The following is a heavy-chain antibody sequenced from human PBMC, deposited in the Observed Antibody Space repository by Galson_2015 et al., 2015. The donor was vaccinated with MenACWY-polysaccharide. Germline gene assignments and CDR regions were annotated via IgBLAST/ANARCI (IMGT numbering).Heavy chain of an antibody. V-gene: IGHV1-8*01. CDR1: GYTFSSYD. J-gene: IGHJ4*02. CDR3: ARGRRDTAVAAPAAVLLDY. Sequence: SVKVSCKASGYTFSSYDINWVRQAPGQRLEWMGWMNANSGHKGYAQKFKGRVTMTRTTSISTAYMELSSLTSEDTAVYYCARGRRDTAVAAPAAVLLDYWGQGILVTVSS. CDR2: MNANSGHK. D-gene: IGHD6-19*01.